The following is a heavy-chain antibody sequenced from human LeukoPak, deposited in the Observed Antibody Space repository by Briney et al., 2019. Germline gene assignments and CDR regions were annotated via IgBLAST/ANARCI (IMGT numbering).Heavy chain of an antibody. V-gene: IGHV1-2*02. CDR3: ARNYDFWSGNSYYYYGMDV. CDR1: GYTFTGYY. CDR2: INPNSGGT. D-gene: IGHD3-3*01. J-gene: IGHJ6*02. Sequence: ASVKVSCKASGYTFTGYYMDWVRQAPGQGLEWMGWINPNSGGTNYAQKFQGRVTMTRDTSISTAYMELSRLRSDDTAVYYCARNYDFWSGNSYYYYGMDVWGQGTTVTVSS.